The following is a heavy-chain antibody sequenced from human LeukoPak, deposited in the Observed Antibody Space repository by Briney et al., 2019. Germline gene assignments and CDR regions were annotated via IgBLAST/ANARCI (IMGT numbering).Heavy chain of an antibody. CDR1: GGSISSHY. D-gene: IGHD2-8*01. Sequence: SETLSLTCTVSGGSISSHYWSWIRQPAGKGLEWIGRIYTSGSTNYNPSLKSRVTMSLDTSKNQSSLKLNSVTAADTALYYCARDHRVALISGVFDIWGQGTMVTVSS. V-gene: IGHV4-4*07. CDR3: ARDHRVALISGVFDI. CDR2: IYTSGST. J-gene: IGHJ3*02.